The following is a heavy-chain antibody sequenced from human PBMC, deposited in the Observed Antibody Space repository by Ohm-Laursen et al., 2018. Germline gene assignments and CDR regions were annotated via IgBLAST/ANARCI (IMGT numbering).Heavy chain of an antibody. CDR1: GATINSHH. V-gene: IGHV4-59*11. CDR3: ARDGDYVAFDI. D-gene: IGHD4-17*01. Sequence: PSETLSLTCTVSGATINSHHWSFIRQPPGKGLEWIAFVYYSGSTYYNPSLKSRVSMSVDTSNNQFSLKLSSVTAADTAVYYCARDGDYVAFDIWGQGTMVTVSS. J-gene: IGHJ3*02. CDR2: VYYSGST.